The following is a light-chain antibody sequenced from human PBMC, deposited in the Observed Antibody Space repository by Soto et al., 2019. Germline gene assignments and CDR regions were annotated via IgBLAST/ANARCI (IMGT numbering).Light chain of an antibody. CDR2: GAS. CDR3: QQYGSSPPYT. V-gene: IGKV3-20*01. J-gene: IGKJ2*01. CDR1: QSVRSSY. Sequence: EIVLTQSPGTLSLSPGERATLSCRASQSVRSSYLAWYQQKPGQAPRLLIYGASSRATGIPDRFSGSGSGTDFTLTISRLEPEHFAVYYCQQYGSSPPYTFGQGTKLEIK.